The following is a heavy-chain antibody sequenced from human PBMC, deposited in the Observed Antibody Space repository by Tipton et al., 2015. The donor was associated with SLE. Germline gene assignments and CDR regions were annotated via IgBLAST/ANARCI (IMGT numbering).Heavy chain of an antibody. CDR2: INHSRST. CDR3: ASTRERWGYFDY. D-gene: IGHD3-16*01. V-gene: IGHV4-34*09. CDR1: GGSFSGYY. J-gene: IGHJ4*02. Sequence: TLSLTCTIYGGSFSGYYWSWIRQPPGKGLEWIGEINHSRSTNYNPSLKSRVTISVDTSKNQFSLKLSSVTAADTAVYYCASTRERWGYFDYWGQGTLVTVSS.